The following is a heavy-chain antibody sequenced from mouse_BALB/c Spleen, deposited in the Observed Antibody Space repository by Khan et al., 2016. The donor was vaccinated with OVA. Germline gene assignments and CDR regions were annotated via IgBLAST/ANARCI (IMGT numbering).Heavy chain of an antibody. CDR3: ARGSGYSRFAC. CDR2: IRHYYGDA. V-gene: IGHV1S137*01. J-gene: IGHJ3*01. Sequence: QVQLQQPGAELVRPGVSVKISCKGYGYTFTDYAMHWVKQSNAKSLEWIGVIRHYYGDADYNQKFKGKATMTVVKSFSTAYKVLARLTAEASSIKFCARGSGYSRFACLGLGTLFSFSA. CDR1: GYTFTDYA. D-gene: IGHD2-3*01.